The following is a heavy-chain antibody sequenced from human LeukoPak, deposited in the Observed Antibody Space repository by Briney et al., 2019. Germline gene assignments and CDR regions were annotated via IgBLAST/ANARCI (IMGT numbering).Heavy chain of an antibody. V-gene: IGHV4-34*12. J-gene: IGHJ4*02. Sequence: PSELLSLTCAVYGGSSSGYYWSWIRKPPGKGLDWFGEIIHSGSTNYNPCLTSRVTISVDTSKNQFSLKLSSVTAADTAVYYCARVGGYSYGSAFDYWGQGTLVTVSS. D-gene: IGHD5-18*01. CDR1: GGSSSGYY. CDR2: IIHSGST. CDR3: ARVGGYSYGSAFDY.